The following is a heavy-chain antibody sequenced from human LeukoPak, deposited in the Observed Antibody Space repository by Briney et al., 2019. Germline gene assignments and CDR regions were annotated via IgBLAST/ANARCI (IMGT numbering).Heavy chain of an antibody. V-gene: IGHV4-34*01. CDR2: INHSGST. D-gene: IGHD3-3*01. Sequence: SETLSLTCAVYGGSFSGYYWSWIRQPPGKGLEWIGEINHSGSTNYNPSLKSRVTISVDTSKNQFSLKLSSVTAADTAVYYCARDRGFLEWLFDYWGQGTLVTVSS. CDR3: ARDRGFLEWLFDY. CDR1: GGSFSGYY. J-gene: IGHJ4*02.